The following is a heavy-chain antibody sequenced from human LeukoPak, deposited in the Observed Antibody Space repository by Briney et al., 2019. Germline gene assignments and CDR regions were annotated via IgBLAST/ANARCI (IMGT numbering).Heavy chain of an antibody. J-gene: IGHJ4*02. D-gene: IGHD3-22*01. CDR1: GFTSSSYG. CDR3: AKDKHYYDSSGYFDY. Sequence: GGSLRLSCAASGFTSSSYGMHWVRQAPGKGLEWVAVISYDGSNKYYADSVKGRFTISRDNSKNTLYMQMNSLRAEDTAVYYCAKDKHYYDSSGYFDYWGQGTLVTVSS. CDR2: ISYDGSNK. V-gene: IGHV3-30*18.